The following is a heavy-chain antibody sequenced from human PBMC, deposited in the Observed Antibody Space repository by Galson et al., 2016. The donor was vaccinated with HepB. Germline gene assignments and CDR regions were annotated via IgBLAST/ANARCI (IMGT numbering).Heavy chain of an antibody. CDR3: TKAHGGDYYYAMDV. Sequence: SLRLSCAASGFTFTNTWMNWVRQAPGKGLEWVGRIRSRADGGTTDYAAPVQGRFTVSRDDSKKTLYLQMNSLTTDDTAVYFCTKAHGGDYYYAMDVWGQGTTVTVSS. CDR1: GFTFTNTW. J-gene: IGHJ6*02. CDR2: IRSRADGGTT. D-gene: IGHD3-16*01. V-gene: IGHV3-15*07.